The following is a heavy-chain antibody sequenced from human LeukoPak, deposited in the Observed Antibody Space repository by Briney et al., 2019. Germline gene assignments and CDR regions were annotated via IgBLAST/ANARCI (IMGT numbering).Heavy chain of an antibody. Sequence: ASVRVSCKPSDNRFDTYGFNWVRQAPGQGLEWVGWISAYNGQRKNAQKFQGRVTMTTDASTKTVYMELRSLRFDDTAVYLCARDRGCRGGTCYASKYNWFDPWGQGTLVTVST. D-gene: IGHD2-15*01. CDR2: ISAYNGQR. CDR1: DNRFDTYG. V-gene: IGHV1-18*01. J-gene: IGHJ5*01. CDR3: ARDRGCRGGTCYASKYNWFDP.